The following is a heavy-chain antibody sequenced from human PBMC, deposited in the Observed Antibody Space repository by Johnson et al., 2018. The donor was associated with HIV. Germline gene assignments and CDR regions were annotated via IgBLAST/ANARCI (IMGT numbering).Heavy chain of an antibody. CDR3: TTAAAAPYALDI. CDR2: STSTTDGGTT. J-gene: IGHJ3*02. D-gene: IGHD6-13*01. Sequence: VQLVESGGGLIQPGGSLRLSCAASGFTFSNAWMSWVRQAPGKGLEWDGRSTSTTDGGTTDYAETVKGRFTISREDSKNTLNRQMNSLKTEDTAVYYCTTAAAAPYALDIWGQGTMVTVSS. CDR1: GFTFSNAW. V-gene: IGHV3-15*01.